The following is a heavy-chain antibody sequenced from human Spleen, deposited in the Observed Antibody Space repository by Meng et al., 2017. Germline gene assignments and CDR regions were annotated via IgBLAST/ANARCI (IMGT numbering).Heavy chain of an antibody. CDR3: ARASSSGTYYYGMDV. CDR2: ISSSSSYI. V-gene: IGHV3-21*01. Sequence: GESLKISCAASGFTFSSYSMNWVRQAPGKGLEWVSSISSSSSYIYYADSVKGRFTISRDNAKNSLYLQMNSLRAEDTAVYYCARASSSGTYYYGMDVWGQGTTVTVSS. J-gene: IGHJ6*02. CDR1: GFTFSSYS. D-gene: IGHD6-13*01.